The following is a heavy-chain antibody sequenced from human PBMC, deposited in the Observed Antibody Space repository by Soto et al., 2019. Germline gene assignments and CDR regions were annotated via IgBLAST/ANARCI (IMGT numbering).Heavy chain of an antibody. Sequence: ASVKVSCKASGYTFTSFGVNWVRQAPGQGLEWIGWVNTYNGNTKYSQKFQGRVTMTADTSTSTAYMEVGSLRSDDTAIYYCATGAADIAGHVIWGQGTPGTVSS. D-gene: IGHD5-12*01. CDR3: ATGAADIAGHVI. V-gene: IGHV1-18*01. J-gene: IGHJ4*02. CDR1: GYTFTSFG. CDR2: VNTYNGNT.